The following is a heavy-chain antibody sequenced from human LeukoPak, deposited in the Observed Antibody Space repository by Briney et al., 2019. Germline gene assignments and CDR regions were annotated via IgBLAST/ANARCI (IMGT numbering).Heavy chain of an antibody. CDR2: IYYSGST. Sequence: PSETPSLTCTVSGGSITSYYWSWIRQPPGKGLEWIGYIYYSGSTNYNPSLKSRVTISVDTSKNQFSLKLSSVTAADTAVYYCARWLDSGWFYYFDYWGQGTLVTVSS. D-gene: IGHD6-19*01. CDR3: ARWLDSGWFYYFDY. J-gene: IGHJ4*02. CDR1: GGSITSYY. V-gene: IGHV4-59*01.